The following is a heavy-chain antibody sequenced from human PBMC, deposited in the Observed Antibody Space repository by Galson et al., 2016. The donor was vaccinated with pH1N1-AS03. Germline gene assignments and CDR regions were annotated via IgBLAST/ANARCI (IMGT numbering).Heavy chain of an antibody. V-gene: IGHV3-11*01. CDR2: ISSSGLTI. CDR3: AIAGTHSDYNVALGY. Sequence: SLRLSCAASGFTFSDYYMSWIRQAPGKGLQWLSYISSSGLTIHYANSVKGRVTISRDNAKNSLCLQVNSLRADDSAVYYCAIAGTHSDYNVALGYWGQGTVVTVSS. J-gene: IGHJ4*02. CDR1: GFTFSDYY. D-gene: IGHD4-11*01.